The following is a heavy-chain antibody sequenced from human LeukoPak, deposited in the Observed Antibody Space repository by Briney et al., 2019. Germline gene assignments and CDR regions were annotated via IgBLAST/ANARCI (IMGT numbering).Heavy chain of an antibody. V-gene: IGHV4-30-2*01. J-gene: IGHJ4*02. Sequence: SQTLSLTCAVSGGSISSGGYSWSWIRQPPGKGLEWIGYIYHSGSTYYNPSLKSRVTISVDRSKNQLSLKLSSVTAADMAVYYCARYCGGDCYSFDYWGQGTLVTVSS. CDR1: GGSISSGGYS. D-gene: IGHD2-21*02. CDR3: ARYCGGDCYSFDY. CDR2: IYHSGST.